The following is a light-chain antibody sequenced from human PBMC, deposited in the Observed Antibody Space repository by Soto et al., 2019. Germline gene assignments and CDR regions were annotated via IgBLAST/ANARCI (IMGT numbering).Light chain of an antibody. Sequence: EIVLTQSPGILYLSPGERATLSCRASQSVSSIYLAWYQQKLGQAPRLLIYGASSKATGIPDRFSGSGSGTDFTLIISRLEPEDFAVYYCQQYGTSHRAFGQGTKVEIK. CDR1: QSVSSIY. V-gene: IGKV3-20*01. CDR3: QQYGTSHRA. CDR2: GAS. J-gene: IGKJ1*01.